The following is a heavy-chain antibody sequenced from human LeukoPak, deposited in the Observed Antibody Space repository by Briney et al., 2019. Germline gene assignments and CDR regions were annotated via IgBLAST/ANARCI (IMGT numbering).Heavy chain of an antibody. CDR2: INHSGST. V-gene: IGHV4-34*01. J-gene: IGHJ4*02. Sequence: SETLSLTCAVYGGSFSGYYWSWIRQPPGKGLEWIGEINHSGSTNYNPSLKSRVTISVDTSKNQFSLKLSSVTAADTAVYYCARQGYYDSSGYAPYYFDYWGQGTLVTVSS. D-gene: IGHD3-22*01. CDR1: GGSFSGYY. CDR3: ARQGYYDSSGYAPYYFDY.